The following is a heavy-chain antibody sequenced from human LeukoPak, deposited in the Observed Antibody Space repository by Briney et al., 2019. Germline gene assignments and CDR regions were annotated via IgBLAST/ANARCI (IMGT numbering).Heavy chain of an antibody. J-gene: IGHJ6*02. CDR3: ARTVSAAIGTDSYYYAMDV. CDR2: ISGYNGNT. Sequence: ASVKVSCKASGYTFTRYGISWVRQAPGQELEWMDWISGYNGNTNYAQKVQGRVTMTTDTSTSTAYMELRSLRSDATAVYYCARTVSAAIGTDSYYYAMDVWGQGTTVTVSS. D-gene: IGHD2-2*01. CDR1: GYTFTRYG. V-gene: IGHV1-18*01.